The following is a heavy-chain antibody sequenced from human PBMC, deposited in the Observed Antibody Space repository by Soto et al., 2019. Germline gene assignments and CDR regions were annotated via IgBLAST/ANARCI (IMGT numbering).Heavy chain of an antibody. CDR3: ARDDILTGYLVDYYSYGMDV. V-gene: IGHV1-18*01. J-gene: IGHJ6*02. Sequence: QVQLVQSGAEVKKPGASVKVYCKASGYTFTSYGISWVRQAPGQGLEWMGWISAYNGNTNYARKLQDRVTMTTDTSTSKAYMELRSMRSDDTAVNYCARDDILTGYLVDYYSYGMDVWGQGTTVTVSS. CDR2: ISAYNGNT. D-gene: IGHD3-9*01. CDR1: GYTFTSYG.